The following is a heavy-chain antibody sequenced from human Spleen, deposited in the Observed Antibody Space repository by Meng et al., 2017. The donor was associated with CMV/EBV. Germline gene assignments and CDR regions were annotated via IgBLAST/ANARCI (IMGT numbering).Heavy chain of an antibody. D-gene: IGHD4-17*01. CDR2: ISSSSAFI. V-gene: IGHV3-21*06. CDR3: AREAYGDYAVGY. Sequence: CSASGFTFIGYTMNWVRQAPGKGLEWVSSISSSSAFIYYAESVEGRFTISRDNAKSSLYLQMNSLRVEDTGVYYCAREAYGDYAVGYWGQGTLVTVSS. J-gene: IGHJ4*02. CDR1: GFTFIGYT.